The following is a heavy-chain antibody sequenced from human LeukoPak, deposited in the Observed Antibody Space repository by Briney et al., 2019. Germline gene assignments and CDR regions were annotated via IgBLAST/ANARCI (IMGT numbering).Heavy chain of an antibody. D-gene: IGHD1-26*01. V-gene: IGHV3-53*01. CDR3: AREGIVGSTRDY. J-gene: IGHJ4*02. CDR1: GFTVRSNY. CDR2: IYSGGST. Sequence: GGSLRLSCAASGFTVRSNYMSWVRQAPGKGLEWVSIIYSGGSTYYADSVKGRFTISRDNSKNTLYLQMNSLRAEDTAVYYCAREGIVGSTRDYWGQGTLVTVSS.